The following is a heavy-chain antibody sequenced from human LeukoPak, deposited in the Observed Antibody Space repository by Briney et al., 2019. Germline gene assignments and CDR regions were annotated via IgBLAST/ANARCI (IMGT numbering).Heavy chain of an antibody. CDR3: ARDEPGVVVVPAAIEGWFDP. CDR2: INPNSGGT. D-gene: IGHD2-2*02. V-gene: IGHV1-2*02. Sequence: ASVKVSCKASGYTFTSYGISWVRQAPGQGLEWMGWINPNSGGTNYAQKFQGRVTMTRDTSISTAYMELSRLRSDDTAVYYCARDEPGVVVVPAAIEGWFDPWGQGTLVTVSS. J-gene: IGHJ5*02. CDR1: GYTFTSYG.